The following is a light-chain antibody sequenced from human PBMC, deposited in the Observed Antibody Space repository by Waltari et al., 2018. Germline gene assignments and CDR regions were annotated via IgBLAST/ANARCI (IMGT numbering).Light chain of an antibody. CDR3: QQYGSSPPWT. V-gene: IGKV3-20*01. CDR1: QSVSSSH. Sequence: DIVLTQSPGTLSLSPGERATLSCRASQSVSSSHLAWYQQKPGQAPKRLIYGASNRATGIPDRFSGSGSGTDFTLTISRLDPEDFAVYYCQQYGSSPPWTFGQGTKVEIK. J-gene: IGKJ1*01. CDR2: GAS.